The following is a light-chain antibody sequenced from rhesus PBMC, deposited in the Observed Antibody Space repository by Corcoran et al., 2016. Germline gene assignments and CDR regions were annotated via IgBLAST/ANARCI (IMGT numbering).Light chain of an antibody. CDR3: QQESNWYS. V-gene: IGKV3-17*02. J-gene: IGKJ2*01. CDR1: QRVSSR. CDR2: DAS. Sequence: EIVMTQSPATLYLSPGERATLSCRASQRVSSRLAWCHQKLGKAPRLLIYDASSRVTGIPDRFSGRGHCTDFTLTISRREPENVAVYFCQQESNWYSFGQWTKVEIK.